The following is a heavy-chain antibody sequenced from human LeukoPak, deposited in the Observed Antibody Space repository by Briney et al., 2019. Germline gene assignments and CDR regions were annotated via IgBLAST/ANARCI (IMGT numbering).Heavy chain of an antibody. V-gene: IGHV1-8*01. CDR2: MNPNSGNT. J-gene: IGHJ4*02. CDR1: GYSFNNYD. CDR3: ARGHNIAAAGTEGGY. D-gene: IGHD6-13*01. Sequence: ASVKVSCKASGYSFNNYDINWVRQAPGQGLEWMGWMNPNSGNTGYAQKFQGRVTMTRNTSISTAYMELSSLRSEDTAVYYCARGHNIAAAGTEGGYWGQGTLVTVSS.